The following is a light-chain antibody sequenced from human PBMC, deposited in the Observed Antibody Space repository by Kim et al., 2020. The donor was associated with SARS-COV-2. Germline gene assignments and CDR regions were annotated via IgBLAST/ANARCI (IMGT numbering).Light chain of an antibody. CDR2: KAS. Sequence: DIQMTQSPSTLSASVGDRVIITCQARKSISRWLAWYQQKPGKAPKLLIYKASTLESGVPSRFSGSGSGTEFTLTISSLQPDDFATYYCQQYNSYSTFGQGTKVDIK. V-gene: IGKV1-5*03. CDR3: QQYNSYST. J-gene: IGKJ1*01. CDR1: KSISRW.